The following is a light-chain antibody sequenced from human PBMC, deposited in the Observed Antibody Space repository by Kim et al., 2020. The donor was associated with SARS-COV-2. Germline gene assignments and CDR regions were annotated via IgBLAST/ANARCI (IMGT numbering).Light chain of an antibody. J-gene: IGKJ1*01. Sequence: SPGERSTLSCRASQSVSDTDLAWYQHKPGQAPRLLIYGASNRATGIPDRFSGSGSGTDCTLTISRLEPEDFAVYFCQHYVDSPRTFGQGTKVDIK. CDR1: QSVSDTD. CDR3: QHYVDSPRT. CDR2: GAS. V-gene: IGKV3-20*01.